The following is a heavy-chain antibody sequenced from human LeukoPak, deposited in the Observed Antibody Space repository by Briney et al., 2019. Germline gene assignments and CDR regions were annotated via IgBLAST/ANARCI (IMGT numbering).Heavy chain of an antibody. V-gene: IGHV1-2*02. Sequence: ASVKVSCKASGYNFAHNIHWVRQAPGQGHEFMGWINPNSGGTNYAQKFQGRVTMTRDTSISTAYMELSRLRSDDTAVYYCASYSSSWFSVYWGQGTLVTVSS. CDR3: ASYSSSWFSVY. J-gene: IGHJ4*02. CDR2: INPNSGGT. CDR1: GYNFAHN. D-gene: IGHD6-13*01.